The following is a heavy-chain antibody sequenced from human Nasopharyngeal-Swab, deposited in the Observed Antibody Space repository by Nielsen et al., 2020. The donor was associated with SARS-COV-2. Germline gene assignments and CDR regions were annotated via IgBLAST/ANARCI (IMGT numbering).Heavy chain of an antibody. J-gene: IGHJ6*02. Sequence: SVKVSCKASGGTFSSYAISWVRQAPGQGLEWMGGIIPIFGTANYAQKFQGRVTITVDESTSTAYMELSSLRSEDMAVYYCARDRYDILTGYYPPPYYGMDVWGQGTTVTVSS. CDR1: GGTFSSYA. CDR2: IIPIFGTA. D-gene: IGHD3-9*01. CDR3: ARDRYDILTGYYPPPYYGMDV. V-gene: IGHV1-69*13.